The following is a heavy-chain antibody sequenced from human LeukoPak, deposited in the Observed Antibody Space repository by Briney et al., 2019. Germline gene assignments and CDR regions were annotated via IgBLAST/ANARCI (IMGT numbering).Heavy chain of an antibody. CDR3: ARGRSYYYDSSGSDY. D-gene: IGHD3-22*01. CDR1: GGSISSYY. J-gene: IGHJ4*02. CDR2: INHSGST. Sequence: SETLSLTCTVSGGSISSYYWSWIRQPAGKGLEWIGEINHSGSTNYNPSLKSRVTISVDTSKNQFSLKLSSVTAADTAVYYCARGRSYYYDSSGSDYWGQGTLVTVSS. V-gene: IGHV4-34*01.